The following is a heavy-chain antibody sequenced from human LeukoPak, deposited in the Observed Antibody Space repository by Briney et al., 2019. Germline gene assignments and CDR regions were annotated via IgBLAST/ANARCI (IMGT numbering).Heavy chain of an antibody. D-gene: IGHD1-26*01. V-gene: IGHV3-48*03. CDR1: GFTFSSYE. CDR2: ISSSGSTI. Sequence: GGSLRLSCAASGFTFSSYEMNWVRQAPGKGLEWVSYISSSGSTIYYADSVKGRFTISRDNAKNSLYLQMNSLRAEDTAVYYCARVVGATDNYWGQGTLVTVSS. J-gene: IGHJ4*02. CDR3: ARVVGATDNY.